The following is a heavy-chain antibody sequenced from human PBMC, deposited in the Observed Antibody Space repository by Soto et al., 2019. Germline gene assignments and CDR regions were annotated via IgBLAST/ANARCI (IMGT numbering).Heavy chain of an antibody. V-gene: IGHV1-69*13. CDR2: SIPIFGTA. J-gene: IGHJ6*02. Sequence: SVKVSCKASGGTFNNFPITWVRQAPGQGLEWMGGSIPIFGTAIYAQKFQGRVTISVDESTSTAYMELSSLRSEDTAVYYCARGRGYSGDDHYYYFDMDVWGQGTTVTVSS. CDR3: ARGRGYSGDDHYYYFDMDV. D-gene: IGHD5-12*01. CDR1: GGTFNNFP.